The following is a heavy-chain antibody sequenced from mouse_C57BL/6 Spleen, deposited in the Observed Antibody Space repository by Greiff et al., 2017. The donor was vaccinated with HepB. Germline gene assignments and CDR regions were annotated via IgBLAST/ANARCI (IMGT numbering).Heavy chain of an antibody. CDR3: ARGDYYGSSFLYAMDY. Sequence: DVMLVESGGGLVKPGGSLKLSCAASGFTFSDYGMHWVRQAPEKGLEWVAYISSGSSTIYYSDTVKGRFTISRDNAKNTLFLQMTSLRSEDTAMYYCARGDYYGSSFLYAMDYWGQGTSVTVSS. D-gene: IGHD1-1*01. V-gene: IGHV5-17*01. CDR1: GFTFSDYG. J-gene: IGHJ4*01. CDR2: ISSGSSTI.